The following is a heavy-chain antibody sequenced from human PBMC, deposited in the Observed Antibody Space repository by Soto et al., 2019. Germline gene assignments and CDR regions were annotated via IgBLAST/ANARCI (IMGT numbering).Heavy chain of an antibody. D-gene: IGHD3-10*01. J-gene: IGHJ6*02. Sequence: PGGSLRLSCGASGFTITDYYMSWIRQAPGKGLEWVSHISSVGTTTYYADSVKGRFSISMDNAKNSLYLQMNSLRAEDTAAYYCARDQEGSGSHWLGYNYYAMDVWGQGTTVTVS. CDR3: ARDQEGSGSHWLGYNYYAMDV. CDR2: ISSVGTTT. CDR1: GFTITDYY. V-gene: IGHV3-11*01.